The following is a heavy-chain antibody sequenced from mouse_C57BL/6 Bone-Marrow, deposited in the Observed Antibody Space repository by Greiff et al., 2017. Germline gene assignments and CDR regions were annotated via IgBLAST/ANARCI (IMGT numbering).Heavy chain of an antibody. V-gene: IGHV3-5*01. D-gene: IGHD1-1*01. CDR2: IYYSGTI. Sequence: VQLKESGPGLVKPSQTVFLTCTVTGISITTGNYRWSWIRQFPGNKLEWIGDIYYSGTITYTPSLTSPPSITRDTPKNQTFRETDSLTAKDTATYYCALDRASYGYYAMDYWGQGTSVTVSS. CDR3: ALDRASYGYYAMDY. CDR1: GISITTGNYR. J-gene: IGHJ4*01.